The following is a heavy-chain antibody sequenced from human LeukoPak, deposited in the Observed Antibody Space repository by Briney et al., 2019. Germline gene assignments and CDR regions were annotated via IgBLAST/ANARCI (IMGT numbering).Heavy chain of an antibody. J-gene: IGHJ4*02. CDR3: ARGYDSSGYYNDY. Sequence: GGSLRLSCAASGFTFSRYSMNWVRQAPGKGLEWVAVISYDGSNKYYADSVKGRFTISRDNSKNTLYLQMNSLRAEYTAVYYCARGYDSSGYYNDYWGQGTLVTVSS. CDR2: ISYDGSNK. V-gene: IGHV3-30*03. CDR1: GFTFSRYS. D-gene: IGHD3-22*01.